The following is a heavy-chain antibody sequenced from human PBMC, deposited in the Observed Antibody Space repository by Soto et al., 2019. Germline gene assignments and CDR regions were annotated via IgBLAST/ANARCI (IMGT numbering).Heavy chain of an antibody. J-gene: IGHJ6*02. V-gene: IGHV4-34*01. CDR1: GGSFSGYY. CDR2: INHSGST. CDR3: ARLYDFWSGYPWTMDV. Sequence: SETLSLTCAVYGGSFSGYYWSWIRQPPGKGLEWIGEINHSGSTNYNPSLKSRVTISVDTSKNQFSLKLSSVTAADTAVYYCARLYDFWSGYPWTMDVWGQGTTVTVSS. D-gene: IGHD3-3*01.